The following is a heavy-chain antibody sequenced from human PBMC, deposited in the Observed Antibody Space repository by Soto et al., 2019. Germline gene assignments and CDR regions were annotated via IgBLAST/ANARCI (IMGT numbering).Heavy chain of an antibody. CDR3: VKVSTFYDILTGYYSTNFFDP. CDR1: GFTFSEYS. J-gene: IGHJ5*02. V-gene: IGHV3-64D*06. D-gene: IGHD3-9*01. Sequence: PGGSLRLSCSASGFTFSEYSMHWVCQAPGKGLQYVSTISSDGDITYYADSVKGRFTISRDNSKNTLYLQMNSLRPEDTAVYSCVKVSTFYDILTGYYSTNFFDPWGQGTLVTVSS. CDR2: ISSDGDIT.